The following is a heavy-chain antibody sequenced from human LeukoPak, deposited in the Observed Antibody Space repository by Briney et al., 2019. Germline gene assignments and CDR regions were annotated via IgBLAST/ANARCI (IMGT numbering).Heavy chain of an antibody. J-gene: IGHJ6*03. CDR1: GYTFTNYG. D-gene: IGHD2-15*01. CDR2: ISAYNGNT. Sequence: APVKVSCKASGYTFTNYGIYWVRQAPGQGLEWVAWISAYNGNTNYAQKLQGRVTVTTDTSTSTAYMELRSLRSDDTAIYYCARAEGVVVAAHIDVWGKGTTVTVSS. V-gene: IGHV1-18*01. CDR3: ARAEGVVVAAHIDV.